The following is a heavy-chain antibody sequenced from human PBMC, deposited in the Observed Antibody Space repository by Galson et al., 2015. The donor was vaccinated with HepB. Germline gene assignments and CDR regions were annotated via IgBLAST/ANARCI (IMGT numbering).Heavy chain of an antibody. CDR2: FDPEDGET. CDR3: ATDSSVSITMVRVPYFDL. D-gene: IGHD3-10*01. J-gene: IGHJ2*01. CDR1: GYTLTELS. V-gene: IGHV1-24*01. Sequence: PVKVSCKVSGYTLTELSMHWVRQAPGKGLEWMGGFDPEDGETIYAQKFQGRVTMTEDTSTDTAYMELSSLRSEDTAVYYCATDSSVSITMVRVPYFDLWGRGTLVTVSS.